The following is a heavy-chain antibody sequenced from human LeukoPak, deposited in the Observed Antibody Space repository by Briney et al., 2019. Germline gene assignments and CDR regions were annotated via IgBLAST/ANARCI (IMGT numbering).Heavy chain of an antibody. CDR1: GGTFSSYA. CDR2: IIPIFGTA. D-gene: IGHD1-7*01. V-gene: IGHV1-69*05. Sequence: ASVKVSCKASGGTFSSYAISWVRQAPGQGLEWMGGIIPIFGTANYAQKFQGRVTITTDESTSTAYMELSSLRSEDTAVYYCASKGTGTDDAFDIWGQGTMVIVSS. J-gene: IGHJ3*02. CDR3: ASKGTGTDDAFDI.